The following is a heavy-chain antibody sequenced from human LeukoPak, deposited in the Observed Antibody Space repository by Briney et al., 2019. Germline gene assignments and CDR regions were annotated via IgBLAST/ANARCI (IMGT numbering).Heavy chain of an antibody. CDR1: GYTLTELS. CDR2: FDPEDGET. CDR3: ATAYYCYYMDV. Sequence: GASVTVSCKVSGYTLTELSMHWVRQAPGKGLEWMGGFDPEDGETIYAQKFQGRVTMTEDTSTDTAYMELSSLRSGDTAVYYCATAYYCYYMDVWGKGTTVTVSS. V-gene: IGHV1-24*01. J-gene: IGHJ6*03.